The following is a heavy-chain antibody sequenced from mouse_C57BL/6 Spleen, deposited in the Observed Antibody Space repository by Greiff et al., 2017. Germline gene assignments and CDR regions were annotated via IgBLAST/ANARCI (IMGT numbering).Heavy chain of an antibody. CDR2: ISYDGSN. J-gene: IGHJ2*01. D-gene: IGHD2-5*01. CDR1: GYSITSGYY. V-gene: IGHV3-6*01. CDR3: ARASNFFFDY. Sequence: EVKLVESGPGLVKPSQSLSLTCSVTGYSITSGYYWNWIRQFPGNKLEWMGYISYDGSNNYNPSLKNRISITRDTSKNQFFLKLNSVTTEDTATYYCARASNFFFDYWGQGTTLTVSS.